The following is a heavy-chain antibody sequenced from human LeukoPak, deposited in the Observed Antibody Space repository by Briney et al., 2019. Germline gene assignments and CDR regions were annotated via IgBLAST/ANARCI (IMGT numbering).Heavy chain of an antibody. D-gene: IGHD6-19*01. V-gene: IGHV3-11*01. J-gene: IGHJ6*02. Sequence: PGGSLRLFCAASGFTFSDYYMSWIRQAPGKGLEWVSYISSSSSTIYYADSVKGRFTISRDNAKNSLYLQMNSLRAEDTAVYYCARIAVAAFTHYYYGMDVWGQGTTVTVSS. CDR1: GFTFSDYY. CDR2: ISSSSSTI. CDR3: ARIAVAAFTHYYYGMDV.